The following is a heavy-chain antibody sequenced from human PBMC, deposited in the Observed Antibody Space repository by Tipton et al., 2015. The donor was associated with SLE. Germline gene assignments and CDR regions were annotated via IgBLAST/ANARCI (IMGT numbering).Heavy chain of an antibody. CDR2: IYYYGST. CDR3: ARQVLRIPYDAFDI. J-gene: IGHJ3*02. Sequence: PGLVKPSGTLSLTCTVSGGSISSSNHYWGWIRQPPGKGLEWIGTIYYYGSTLYNPSLRSRVTISVDTSKNQFSLKLSSVTAADTAVYYCARQVLRIPYDAFDIWGQGTMVTVSS. CDR1: GGSISSSNHY. D-gene: IGHD3-10*01. V-gene: IGHV4-39*01.